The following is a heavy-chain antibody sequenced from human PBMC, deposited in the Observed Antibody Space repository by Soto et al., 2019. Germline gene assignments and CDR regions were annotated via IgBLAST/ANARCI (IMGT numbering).Heavy chain of an antibody. CDR1: GFTVSSSY. V-gene: IGHV3-53*01. CDR3: AREGFITGTTGDY. CDR2: IYSGGTT. Sequence: LRLSCAASGFTVSSSYMSWVRQAPGKGLEWVSVIYSGGTTYCADSVKGRFTISRDNSKNTLNLQSNNLRVEDTAVYYCAREGFITGTTGDYWGQGTLVTVSS. J-gene: IGHJ4*02. D-gene: IGHD1-20*01.